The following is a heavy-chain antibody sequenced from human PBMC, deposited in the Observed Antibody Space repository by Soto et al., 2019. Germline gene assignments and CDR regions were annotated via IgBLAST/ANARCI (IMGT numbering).Heavy chain of an antibody. V-gene: IGHV4-39*01. CDR2: IYYSGST. Sequence: SETLSLTCTVSGGSISSSSYYWGWIRQPPGKGLEWIGSIYYSGSTYYNPSLKSRVTISVDTSKNQFSLRLSSVTAADTAVYYCARHTPAISISDHWGQGTLVTVSS. D-gene: IGHD2-15*01. CDR1: GGSISSSSYY. CDR3: ARHTPAISISDH. J-gene: IGHJ4*02.